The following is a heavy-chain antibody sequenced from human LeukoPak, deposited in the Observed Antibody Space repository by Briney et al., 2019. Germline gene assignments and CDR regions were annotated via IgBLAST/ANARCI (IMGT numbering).Heavy chain of an antibody. CDR1: GFTFSSYD. Sequence: GGSLRLSCAASGFTFSSYDMHWVRQAPGKGLEWVAFIRYDGSDKYYADSVKGRFTISRDNSKNTLYLQMNSLRGEDTALYYCAKDLGGATAYYYYYMDVWGKGTTVTISS. D-gene: IGHD1-26*01. CDR2: IRYDGSDK. CDR3: AKDLGGATAYYYYYMDV. J-gene: IGHJ6*03. V-gene: IGHV3-30*02.